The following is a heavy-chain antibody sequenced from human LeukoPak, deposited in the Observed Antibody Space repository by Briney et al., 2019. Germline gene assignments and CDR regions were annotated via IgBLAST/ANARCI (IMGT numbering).Heavy chain of an antibody. V-gene: IGHV4-59*11. CDR2: LSYSGST. CDR1: GGSISSHY. D-gene: IGHD5-24*01. CDR3: ARDRFATTTWDSTFDY. J-gene: IGHJ4*02. Sequence: SETLSLTCTVSGGSISSHYWNWIRQPPGKGLEWIGYLSYSGSTNYNPSLKSRVTISADSSKNQFFLKLSSVTAADTAVYYCARDRFATTTWDSTFDYWGQGILVTVSS.